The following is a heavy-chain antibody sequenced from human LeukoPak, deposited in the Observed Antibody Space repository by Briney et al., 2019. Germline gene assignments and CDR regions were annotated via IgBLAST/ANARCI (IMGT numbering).Heavy chain of an antibody. CDR2: IKQDGSEK. Sequence: GGSLRLSGAASVFTFGSDWMSWVRPAPGKGLGWVANIKQDGSEKYYVDSVKGRFTISRDNAKTSLYLQMNSLRAEDTAVYHCARDLSGVTGSTYGRGIDSSGQGTLVTVSS. CDR1: VFTFGSDW. V-gene: IGHV3-7*01. J-gene: IGHJ4*02. CDR3: ARDLSGVTGSTYGRGIDS. D-gene: IGHD1-14*01.